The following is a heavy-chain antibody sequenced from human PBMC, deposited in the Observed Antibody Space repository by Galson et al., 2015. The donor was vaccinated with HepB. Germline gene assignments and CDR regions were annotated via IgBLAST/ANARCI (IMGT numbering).Heavy chain of an antibody. V-gene: IGHV3-30*18. D-gene: IGHD2-2*01. Sequence: SLRLSCAASGFTFSSYGMHWVRQAPGKGLEWVAVISYDGSNKYYADSVKGRFTISRDNSKNTLYLQMNSLRAEDTAVYYCAKESLVVVPAATVDYWGQGTLVTVSS. CDR3: AKESLVVVPAATVDY. CDR2: ISYDGSNK. CDR1: GFTFSSYG. J-gene: IGHJ4*02.